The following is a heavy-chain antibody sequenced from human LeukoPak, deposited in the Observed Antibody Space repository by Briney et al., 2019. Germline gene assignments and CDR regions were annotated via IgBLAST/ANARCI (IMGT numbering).Heavy chain of an antibody. J-gene: IGHJ4*02. CDR2: INPDGGEK. CDR1: GFTFSSSW. Sequence: GGSLRLSCEASGFTFSSSWMIWVRQAPGKGLEWVANINPDGGEKRYVDSVKGRFTISRDNAKTSLYLQMISLRAEDTAVYYCARHLSGVTGYTYGRGIDYWGQGTLVTVSS. D-gene: IGHD5-18*01. CDR3: ARHLSGVTGYTYGRGIDY. V-gene: IGHV3-7*01.